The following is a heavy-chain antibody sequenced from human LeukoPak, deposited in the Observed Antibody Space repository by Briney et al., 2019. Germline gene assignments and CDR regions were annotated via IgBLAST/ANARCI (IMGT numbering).Heavy chain of an antibody. J-gene: IGHJ6*03. CDR3: ARGEPIASGAVAGGGHYYYYYYMDV. D-gene: IGHD6-19*01. CDR1: GYTLTELS. V-gene: IGHV1-24*01. Sequence: HWASVKVSCKVSGYTLTELSMHWVRQAPGKGLEWMGGFDPEDGETIYAQKFQGRVTMTRNTSISTAYMELSSLRSEDTAVYYCARGEPIASGAVAGGGHYYYYYYMDVWGKGTTVTISS. CDR2: FDPEDGET.